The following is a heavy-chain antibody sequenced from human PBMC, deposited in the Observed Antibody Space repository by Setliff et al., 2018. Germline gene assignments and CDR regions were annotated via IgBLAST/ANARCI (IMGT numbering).Heavy chain of an antibody. CDR1: GYSISSGYY. D-gene: IGHD6-13*01. Sequence: SETLSLTCAVSGYSISSGYYWGWIRQPPGKGLEWIGSIYHSGSTYYNPSLKSRVTISVDTSENQFSLKLSSVTAADTAVYYCARSAGYSSSWYNYYYGMDVWGQGTTVTVSS. J-gene: IGHJ6*02. CDR2: IYHSGST. CDR3: ARSAGYSSSWYNYYYGMDV. V-gene: IGHV4-38-2*01.